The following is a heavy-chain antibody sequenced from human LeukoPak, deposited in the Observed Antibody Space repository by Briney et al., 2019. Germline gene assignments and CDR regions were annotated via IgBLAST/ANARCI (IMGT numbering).Heavy chain of an antibody. Sequence: PGGSLRLSCAASGFTFSSYEMSWVRQAPGKGVEWVSYISSSGSTIYYADSVKGRFTISRDNAKNSLYLQMNSLRAEDTAVYYCARTGRVAGSPLDYWGQGTLVTVSS. CDR3: ARTGRVAGSPLDY. CDR1: GFTFSSYE. J-gene: IGHJ4*02. V-gene: IGHV3-48*03. D-gene: IGHD6-19*01. CDR2: ISSSGSTI.